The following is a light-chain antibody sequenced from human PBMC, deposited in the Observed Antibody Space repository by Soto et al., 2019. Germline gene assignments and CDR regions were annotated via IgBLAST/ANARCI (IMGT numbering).Light chain of an antibody. V-gene: IGLV2-14*01. CDR1: SNDIGAYNY. CDR3: SSYTKTSTLVV. J-gene: IGLJ3*02. CDR2: DVN. Sequence: QSALTLPASVSGSPGQSITISCTGTSNDIGAYNYVSWYQQSPDKAPKLLIYDVNNRPSGVSTRFSGSKSGNTASLTISGLQAEDEADYYCSSYTKTSTLVVFGGGTKVTVL.